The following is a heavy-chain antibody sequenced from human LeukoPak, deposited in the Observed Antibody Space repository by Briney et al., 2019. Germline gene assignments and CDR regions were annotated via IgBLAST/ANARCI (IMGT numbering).Heavy chain of an antibody. CDR1: GGSISSHY. CDR2: IYYSGST. J-gene: IGHJ6*03. Sequence: PETLSLTCTVSGGSISSHYWSWIRQPPGKGLEWIGYIYYSGSTNYNPSLKSRVTISVDTSKNQFSLKLSSVTAADTAVYYCARGTYYYYYMDVWGKGTTVTVSS. V-gene: IGHV4-59*11. CDR3: ARGTYYYYYMDV.